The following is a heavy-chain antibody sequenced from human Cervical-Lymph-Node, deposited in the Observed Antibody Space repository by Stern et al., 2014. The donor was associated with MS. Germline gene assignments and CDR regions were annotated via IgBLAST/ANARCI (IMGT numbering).Heavy chain of an antibody. CDR1: GGSISSYY. D-gene: IGHD6-19*01. V-gene: IGHV4-59*01. CDR3: AGAVAGRGHFDY. CDR2: IYYSGST. Sequence: QVQLQESGPGLVKPSETLSLTCTVSGGSISSYYWSWIRQPPGKGLEWIGYIYYSGSTNYNPSLKSRVTISVDTSKNQFSLKLSSVTAADTAVYYCAGAVAGRGHFDYWGQGTLVTVSS. J-gene: IGHJ4*02.